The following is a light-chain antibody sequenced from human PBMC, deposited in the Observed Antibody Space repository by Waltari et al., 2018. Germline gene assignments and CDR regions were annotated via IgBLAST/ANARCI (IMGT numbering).Light chain of an antibody. V-gene: IGKV1-33*01. CDR3: QHYHSLPYT. CDR2: DAP. CDR1: QDITTS. Sequence: DIQLTQSPSSLSAAVGDRVTITCQATQDITTSLSWFQQKPGKTPQLLIYDAPSLQAGVPSRFSGTGSGTAFSFTITSLQHEDSATYYCQHYHSLPYTFGRGTKLQIK. J-gene: IGKJ2*01.